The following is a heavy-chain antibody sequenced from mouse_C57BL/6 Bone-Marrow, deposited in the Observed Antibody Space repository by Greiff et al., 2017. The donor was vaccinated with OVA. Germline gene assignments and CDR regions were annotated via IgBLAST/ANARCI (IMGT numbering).Heavy chain of an antibody. Sequence: VKVVESGAELARPGASVKLSCKASGYTFTSYGISWVKQRTGQGLEWIGEIYPRSGNTYYNEKFKGKATLTADKSSSTAYMELRSLTSEDSAVYFCAREGLGPLDYWGQGTTLTVSS. CDR3: AREGLGPLDY. J-gene: IGHJ2*01. V-gene: IGHV1-81*01. CDR2: IYPRSGNT. D-gene: IGHD4-1*01. CDR1: GYTFTSYG.